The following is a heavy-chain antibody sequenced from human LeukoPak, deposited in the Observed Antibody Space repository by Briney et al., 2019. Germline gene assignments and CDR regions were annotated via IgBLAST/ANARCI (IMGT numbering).Heavy chain of an antibody. Sequence: GGSLRLSCAASGSTFSSYGMNWARQAPGKGLEWVSSISGNGVNTYYADSVKGRFTISRDNSKNTLSLQMNSLRAEDTAVYFCAKVNWNYVAYYYYGMDVWGQGTTVTVSS. CDR1: GSTFSSYG. V-gene: IGHV3-23*01. D-gene: IGHD1-7*01. CDR3: AKVNWNYVAYYYYGMDV. J-gene: IGHJ6*02. CDR2: ISGNGVNT.